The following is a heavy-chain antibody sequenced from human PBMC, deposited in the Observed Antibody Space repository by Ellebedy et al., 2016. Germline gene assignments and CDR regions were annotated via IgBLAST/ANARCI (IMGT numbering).Heavy chain of an antibody. D-gene: IGHD4-23*01. V-gene: IGHV1-46*01. J-gene: IGHJ5*02. CDR3: ARGDYGGKSPGRA. Sequence: ASVKVSXXASGYTLTSYYMNWVRQAPGQGIEWLGIINPSGGSTNYAQKFQGRVSMATDTSTTTVYMELSSLRSEDTALYYCARGDYGGKSPGRAWGQGTLVTVSS. CDR1: GYTLTSYY. CDR2: INPSGGST.